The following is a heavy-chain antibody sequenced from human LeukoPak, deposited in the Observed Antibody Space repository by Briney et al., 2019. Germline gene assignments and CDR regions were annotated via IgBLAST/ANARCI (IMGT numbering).Heavy chain of an antibody. Sequence: GGSLRLSCAASGFTFSSYGMHWVRQAPGKGLEWVAVIWYDGGNKYYADSVKGRFTISRDNSKNTLYLQMNSLRAEDTAVYYCAKLVDTAMVEDAFDIWGQGTMVTVSS. J-gene: IGHJ3*02. D-gene: IGHD5-18*01. CDR2: IWYDGGNK. V-gene: IGHV3-33*06. CDR1: GFTFSSYG. CDR3: AKLVDTAMVEDAFDI.